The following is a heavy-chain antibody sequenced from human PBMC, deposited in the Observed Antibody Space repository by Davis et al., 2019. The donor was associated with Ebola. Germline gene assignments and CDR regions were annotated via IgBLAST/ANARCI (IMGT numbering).Heavy chain of an antibody. CDR1: GFTFSSYS. J-gene: IGHJ4*02. CDR2: INQDGSEK. Sequence: PGGSLRLSCAASGFTFSSYSMNWVRQVPGKGLEWVANINQDGSEKYYVESVKGRFTISRDSAKNSLYLQMSSLRADDTAVYYCVRDQTGSDYEFDYWGQGTPVTVSS. D-gene: IGHD4-17*01. CDR3: VRDQTGSDYEFDY. V-gene: IGHV3-7*03.